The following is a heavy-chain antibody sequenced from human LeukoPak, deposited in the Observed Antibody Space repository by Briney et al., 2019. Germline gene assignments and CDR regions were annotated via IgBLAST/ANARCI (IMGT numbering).Heavy chain of an antibody. CDR1: PSTSNGYF. CDR2: FNPASGGT. V-gene: IGHV1-2*02. CDR3: ARGRSYQSYYDYWTGFGVIDL. Sequence: ASVKVSCKASPSTSNGYFIHWVRQAPGRGLEWMGWFNPASGGTKSSHKFQGRVTMSTETSISVAYMELTSLRSDDTAVYYCARGRSYQSYYDYWTGFGVIDLWGQGSLVIVSS. D-gene: IGHD3-3*01. J-gene: IGHJ1*01.